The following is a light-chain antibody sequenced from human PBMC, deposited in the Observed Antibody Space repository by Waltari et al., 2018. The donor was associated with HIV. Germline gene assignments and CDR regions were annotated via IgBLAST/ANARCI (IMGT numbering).Light chain of an antibody. V-gene: IGLV3-21*04. J-gene: IGLJ1*01. CDR3: QVWDRGSDHYV. CDR1: NPGRKS. CDR2: YDS. Sequence: SYVLTQPPSVSVAPGKTASISCDGDNPGRKSVHWYQQKPGQAPVVVMYYDSDRPSGIPERFSGSKSGNTATLTISRVEAGDEADYYCQVWDRGSDHYVFGTGTKVTVV.